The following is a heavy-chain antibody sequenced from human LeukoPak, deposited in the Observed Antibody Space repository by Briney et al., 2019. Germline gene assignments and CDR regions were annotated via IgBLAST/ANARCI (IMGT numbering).Heavy chain of an antibody. V-gene: IGHV3-66*01. Sequence: GGSLRLSCAASKFIFRDYAMSWVRQAPGKGLEWVSVIYSGGSTYYADSVKGRFTISRDNSKNTLYLQMNSLRAEDTAVYYCARDWHDSSGYYYYGYWGQGTLVTVSS. CDR1: KFIFRDYA. J-gene: IGHJ4*02. D-gene: IGHD3-22*01. CDR3: ARDWHDSSGYYYYGY. CDR2: IYSGGST.